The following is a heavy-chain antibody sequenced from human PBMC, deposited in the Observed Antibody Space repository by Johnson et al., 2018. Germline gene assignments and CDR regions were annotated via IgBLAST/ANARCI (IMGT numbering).Heavy chain of an antibody. V-gene: IGHV3-23*04. J-gene: IGHJ3*02. CDR1: GFIFSNYA. CDR2: VIGNGDST. Sequence: VQLVESGGGLVQPGGSLRLSCAASGFIFSNYAMVWVRPAPGKGLEWVSSVIGNGDSTLYAASVKGRFTTSRDNSKNRVYLQMNSLRAEDTAVYYCAKELAQAGRCAFEMWGQGTMVTVSS. CDR3: AKELAQAGRCAFEM. D-gene: IGHD4-17*01.